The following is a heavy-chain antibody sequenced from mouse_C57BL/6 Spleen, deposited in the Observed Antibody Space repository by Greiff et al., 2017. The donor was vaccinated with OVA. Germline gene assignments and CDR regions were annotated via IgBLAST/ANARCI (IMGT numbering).Heavy chain of an antibody. V-gene: IGHV1-82*01. D-gene: IGHD2-4*01. CDR3: ARDYDYGAWFAY. CDR2: IYPGDGDT. CDR1: GYAFSSSW. Sequence: VKLQESGPELVKPGASVKISCKASGYAFSSSWMNWVKQRPGKGLEWIGRIYPGDGDTNYNGKFKGKATLTADKSSSTAYMQLSSLTSEDSAVYFCARDYDYGAWFAYWGQGTLVTVSA. J-gene: IGHJ3*01.